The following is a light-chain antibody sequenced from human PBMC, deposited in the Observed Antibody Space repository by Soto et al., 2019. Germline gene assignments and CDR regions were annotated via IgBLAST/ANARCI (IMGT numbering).Light chain of an antibody. CDR1: SSDVGGYNY. CDR2: EVN. Sequence: QSVLTQPPSASGSPGQPVTISCTGTSSDVGGYNYVSWYQQHPGKAPKLMISEVNKRPSGVPDRFSGSKSGNTASLTVSGLQAEDEADYYCSSYAVYNSLLFGGGTKVTVL. CDR3: SSYAVYNSLL. J-gene: IGLJ2*01. V-gene: IGLV2-8*01.